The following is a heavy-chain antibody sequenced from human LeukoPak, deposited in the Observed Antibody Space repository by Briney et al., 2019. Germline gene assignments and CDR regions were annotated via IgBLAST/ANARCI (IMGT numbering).Heavy chain of an antibody. CDR1: GYTFTGYY. Sequence: GASVKVSCKASGYTFTGYYMHWVRQAPGQGLEWMGWINPNSGGTNYAQKFQGRVTMTRDTSISTAYMELSRLRSDDTAVYYCARSPPAPEDCSSTSCYEADFDYWGQGTLVTVSS. D-gene: IGHD2-2*01. CDR2: INPNSGGT. V-gene: IGHV1-2*02. CDR3: ARSPPAPEDCSSTSCYEADFDY. J-gene: IGHJ4*02.